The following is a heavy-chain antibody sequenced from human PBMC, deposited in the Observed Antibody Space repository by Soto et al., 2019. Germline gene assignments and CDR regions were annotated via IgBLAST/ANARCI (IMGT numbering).Heavy chain of an antibody. D-gene: IGHD3-10*01. J-gene: IGHJ6*02. CDR2: ISAYNGNT. Sequence: ASVKVSCKASGYTFTSYGISWVRQAPGRGLEWMGWISAYNGNTNYAQKLQGRVTMTTDTSTSTAYMELRSLRSDDTAVYYCARDSMVRGVINYYYYGMDVWGQGTTVTVSS. V-gene: IGHV1-18*01. CDR1: GYTFTSYG. CDR3: ARDSMVRGVINYYYYGMDV.